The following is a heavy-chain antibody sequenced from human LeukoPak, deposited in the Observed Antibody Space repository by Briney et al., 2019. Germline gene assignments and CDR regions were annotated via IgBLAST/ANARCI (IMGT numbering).Heavy chain of an antibody. J-gene: IGHJ4*02. CDR2: MNQDGSQK. CDR1: GFTFSNYW. CDR3: AREGFLDY. D-gene: IGHD3-3*01. V-gene: IGHV3-7*01. Sequence: GGSLRLSCAASGFTFSNYWMSWVRQAPRKGLEWVANMNQDGSQKNYVDSVKGRFTISRDNAKNSLYLQMNSLRAEDTAVYYCAREGFLDYWGQGTLVTVSS.